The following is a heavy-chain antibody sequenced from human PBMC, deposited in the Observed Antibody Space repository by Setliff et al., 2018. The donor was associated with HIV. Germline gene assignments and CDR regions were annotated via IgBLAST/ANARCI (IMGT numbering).Heavy chain of an antibody. V-gene: IGHV3-48*04. CDR3: ARVRSPFYFDY. Sequence: QPGGSLRLSCAASGFSFSSYWMSWVRQAPGKGLEWLSYIGSSGTPIYYADSVKGRFAISRDNAKNSLNLQMNSLRAEDTAVYYCARVRSPFYFDYWGQGTLVTAPQ. J-gene: IGHJ4*02. CDR2: IGSSGTPI. CDR1: GFSFSSYW.